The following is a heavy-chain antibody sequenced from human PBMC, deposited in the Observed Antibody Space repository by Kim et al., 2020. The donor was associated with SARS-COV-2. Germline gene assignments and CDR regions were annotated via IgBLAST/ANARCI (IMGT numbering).Heavy chain of an antibody. V-gene: IGHV4-4*07. J-gene: IGHJ5*02. Sequence: SETLSLTCTVSGGSISSYYWSWIRQPAGKGLEWIGRIYTSGSTNYNPSLKSRVTMSVDTSKNQFSLKLSSVTAADTAVYYCARDQARITIFGVVTGDDWFDPWGQGTLVTVSS. CDR2: IYTSGST. CDR1: GGSISSYY. D-gene: IGHD3-3*01. CDR3: ARDQARITIFGVVTGDDWFDP.